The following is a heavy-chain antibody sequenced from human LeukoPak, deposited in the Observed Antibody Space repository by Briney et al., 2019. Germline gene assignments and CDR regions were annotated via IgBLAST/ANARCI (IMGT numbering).Heavy chain of an antibody. J-gene: IGHJ6*03. CDR2: IIPIFGTA. CDR3: ARAAYYYGSGSKDGGGYYYYYMDV. V-gene: IGHV1-69*13. D-gene: IGHD3-10*01. Sequence: GASVKVSCKVSGGALSSYAISWVRQAPGQGLEWMGGIIPIFGTANYAKTFQGRGTITADESTSTAYMELSSLRSEDTAVYYCARAAYYYGSGSKDGGGYYYYYMDVWGKGTTVTISS. CDR1: GGALSSYA.